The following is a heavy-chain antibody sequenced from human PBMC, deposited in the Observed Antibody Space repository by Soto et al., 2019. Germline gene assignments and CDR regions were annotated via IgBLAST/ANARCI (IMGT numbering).Heavy chain of an antibody. CDR3: ARGYCTTTICDTWFDP. V-gene: IGHV5-51*01. J-gene: IGHJ5*02. CDR2: IYPGDSDT. D-gene: IGHD2-2*01. CDR1: GYAFTSYW. Sequence: GESLKISCKGFGYAFTSYWIAWVRQMPGKGLEWMGIIYPGDSDTRYSPSFQGQVTISADKSITTAYLQWSSLKASDTAMYYCARGYCTTTICDTWFDPWGQGTLVTVSS.